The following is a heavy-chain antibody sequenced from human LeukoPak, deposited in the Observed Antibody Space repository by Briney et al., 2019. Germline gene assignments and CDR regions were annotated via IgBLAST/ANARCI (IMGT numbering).Heavy chain of an antibody. CDR3: AGQNPLLWFGDFLPAFDI. D-gene: IGHD3-10*01. CDR2: IYYSGST. Sequence: PSETLSLTCTVSGGSISSSSYSWGWIRQPPGKGLEWIGSIYYSGSTYYNSSLKSRVAISVDTSKIQFSLNLSSVTAADTAVYYCAGQNPLLWFGDFLPAFDIWGQGTMVTVSS. V-gene: IGHV4-39*01. J-gene: IGHJ3*02. CDR1: GGSISSSSYS.